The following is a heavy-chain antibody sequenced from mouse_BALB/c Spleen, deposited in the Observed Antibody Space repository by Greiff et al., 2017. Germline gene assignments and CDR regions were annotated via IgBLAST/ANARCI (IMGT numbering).Heavy chain of an antibody. CDR3: ANLYYYGSSYGYAMDY. Sequence: EVKLQESGPGLVKPSQSLSLTCTVTGYSITSDYAWNWIRQFPGNKLEWMGYISYSGSTSYNPSLKSRISITRDTSKNQFFLQLNSVTTEDTATYYCANLYYYGSSYGYAMDYWGQGTSVTVSS. D-gene: IGHD1-1*01. CDR2: ISYSGST. CDR1: GYSITSDYA. V-gene: IGHV3-2*02. J-gene: IGHJ4*01.